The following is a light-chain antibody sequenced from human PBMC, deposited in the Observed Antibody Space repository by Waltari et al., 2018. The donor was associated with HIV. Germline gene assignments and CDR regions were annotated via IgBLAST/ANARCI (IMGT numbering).Light chain of an antibody. CDR2: ANH. Sequence: QSELTQPPSASGTPGQRVTISCPGSSSNIGSYTVNWYQQLPGTAPKLLIYANHQRPSGVPARFSGSQSDTSASLAIGGLQSEDEADYYCATWDASLSGPVFGGGTKLTVL. J-gene: IGLJ2*01. V-gene: IGLV1-44*01. CDR1: SSNIGSYT. CDR3: ATWDASLSGPV.